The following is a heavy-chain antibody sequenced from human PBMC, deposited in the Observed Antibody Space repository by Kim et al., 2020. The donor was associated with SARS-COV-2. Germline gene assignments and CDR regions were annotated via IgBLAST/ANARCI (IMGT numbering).Heavy chain of an antibody. V-gene: IGHV4-4*07. CDR1: GGSISSYY. CDR2: IYTSGST. CDR3: ARDSRALWFGELLDAFDI. J-gene: IGHJ3*02. D-gene: IGHD3-10*01. Sequence: SETLSLTCTVSGGSISSYYWSWIQQPAGKGLEWIGRIYTSGSTNYNPSLKSRVTMSVDTSKNQFSLKLSSVTAADTAVYYCARDSRALWFGELLDAFDIWGQGTMVTVSS.